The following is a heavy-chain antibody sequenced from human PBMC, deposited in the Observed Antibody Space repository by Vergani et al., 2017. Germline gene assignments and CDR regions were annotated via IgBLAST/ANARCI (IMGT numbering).Heavy chain of an antibody. V-gene: IGHV1-2*02. CDR1: GYTFTGYY. CDR3: ARGTRKGVVPAAIPNFDY. Sequence: QVQLVQSGAEVQKPGASVKVSCKASGYTFTGYYMHWVRQAPGQGLEWMGWINPNSGGTNYAQKFQGRVTMTRDTSISTAYMELSRLRSDDTAVYYCARGTRKGVVPAAIPNFDYWGQGTLVTVSS. CDR2: INPNSGGT. D-gene: IGHD2-2*01. J-gene: IGHJ4*02.